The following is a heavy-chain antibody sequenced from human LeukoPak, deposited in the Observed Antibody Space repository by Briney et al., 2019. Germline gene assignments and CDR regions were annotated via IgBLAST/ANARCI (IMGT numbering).Heavy chain of an antibody. Sequence: SETLSLTCAVYGGSFSGYYWSWIRKPPGKGLEWIGEINHSGSTNYNPSLKSRVTISVDTSKNQFSLKLSSVTAADTAVYYCAREYNWNGGAFDIWGQGTMVTVSS. CDR1: GGSFSGYY. CDR2: INHSGST. CDR3: AREYNWNGGAFDI. V-gene: IGHV4-34*01. D-gene: IGHD1-1*01. J-gene: IGHJ3*02.